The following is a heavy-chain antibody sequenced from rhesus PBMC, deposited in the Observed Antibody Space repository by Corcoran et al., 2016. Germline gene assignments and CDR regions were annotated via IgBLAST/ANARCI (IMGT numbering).Heavy chain of an antibody. V-gene: IGHV4-147*01. J-gene: IGHJ4*01. Sequence: QVQLQESGPGLVKSSETLSLTCAVSGAFVNSNSWTWIRQPPGKGLEWIGRVFGDGGSTSDHPSLTRRGTISRDTSKNQFSLKLNSWTAADTAVYYCGRGRVVNDRGLDSWGQGVLVTVSS. D-gene: IGHD3-28*01. CDR3: GRGRVVNDRGLDS. CDR2: VFGDGGST. CDR1: GAFVNSNS.